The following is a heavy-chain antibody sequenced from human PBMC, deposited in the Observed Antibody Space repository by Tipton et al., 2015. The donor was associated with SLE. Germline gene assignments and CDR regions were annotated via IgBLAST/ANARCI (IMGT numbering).Heavy chain of an antibody. CDR2: INQDGRET. V-gene: IGHV3-7*04. CDR1: GFIFSNYA. CDR3: AGAGLDY. J-gene: IGHJ4*02. D-gene: IGHD3-10*01. Sequence: GSLRLSCAASGFIFSNYAMSWARQAPGKGLAWVANINQDGRETNYMDSVKGRFTISRDNAKNSLYLQMNSLRAEDTAVYYCAGAGLDYWGQGTLVTVSS.